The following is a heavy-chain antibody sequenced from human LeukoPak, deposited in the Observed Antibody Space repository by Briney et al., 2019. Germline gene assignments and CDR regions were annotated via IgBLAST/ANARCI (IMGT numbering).Heavy chain of an antibody. V-gene: IGHV3-53*01. Sequence: GGSLRLSCTASGLTFSTSGFNWVRQAPGKGLEWVSVIYSGGSTYYADSVKGRFTISRDNSKNTLYLQMNSLRAEDTAVYYCARDRGAFDIWGQGTMVTVSS. CDR3: ARDRGAFDI. CDR1: GLTFSTSG. CDR2: IYSGGST. J-gene: IGHJ3*02.